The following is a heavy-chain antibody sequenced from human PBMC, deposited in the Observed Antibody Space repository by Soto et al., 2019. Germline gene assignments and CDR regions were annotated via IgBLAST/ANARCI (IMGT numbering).Heavy chain of an antibody. D-gene: IGHD3-9*01. V-gene: IGHV5-51*01. Sequence: GESLKISCKGSGYSFTSYWIGWVRQMPGKGLEWMWIIYPCDSDTRYSPSFQGQVTISSDKSISTAYLQWSSLKASDTAMYYCARTADYDILTGPTNMDVWGKGTTVTVSS. CDR3: ARTADYDILTGPTNMDV. CDR1: GYSFTSYW. J-gene: IGHJ6*03. CDR2: IYPCDSDT.